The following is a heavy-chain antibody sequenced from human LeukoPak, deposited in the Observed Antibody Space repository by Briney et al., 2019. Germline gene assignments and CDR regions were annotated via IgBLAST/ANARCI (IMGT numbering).Heavy chain of an antibody. V-gene: IGHV4-34*01. Sequence: NPSETLSLTCAVYGGSFSGYYWSWIRQPPGKGLEWIGEINHSGSTNYNPSLKSRVTISVDTSKNQFSLKLSSVTAADTAVYYCARGMYSSSWYVGNYFDYWGQGTLVTASS. CDR1: GGSFSGYY. CDR2: INHSGST. J-gene: IGHJ4*02. CDR3: ARGMYSSSWYVGNYFDY. D-gene: IGHD6-13*01.